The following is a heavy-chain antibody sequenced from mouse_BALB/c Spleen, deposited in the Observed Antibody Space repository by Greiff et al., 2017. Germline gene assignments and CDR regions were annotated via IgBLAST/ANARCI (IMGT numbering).Heavy chain of an antibody. J-gene: IGHJ3*01. CDR2: IWSGGST. D-gene: IGHD3-2*02. CDR3: ARIQGPSWFAY. CDR1: GFSLTSYG. V-gene: IGHV2-2*02. Sequence: QVQLQQSGPGLVQPSQSLSITCTVSGFSLTSYGVHWVRQSPGKGLEWLGVIWSGGSTDYNAAFISRLSISKDNSKSQVFFKMNSLQANDTAIYYIARIQGPSWFAYWGQGTLVTVSA.